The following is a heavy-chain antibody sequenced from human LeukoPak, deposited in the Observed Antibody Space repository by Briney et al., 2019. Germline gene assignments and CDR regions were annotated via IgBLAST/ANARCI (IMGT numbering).Heavy chain of an antibody. J-gene: IGHJ4*02. CDR2: INHSGST. CDR1: GGSFSGYY. CDR3: ARGIATAGREAPRPSYYFDY. D-gene: IGHD6-13*01. Sequence: SETLSLTCAVYGGSFSGYYWSWIRQPPGKGLEWMGEINHSGSTNYNPSLKSRVNISVDTSKNQFSLKLSSVTAADTAVYYCARGIATAGREAPRPSYYFDYWGQGTLVTVS. V-gene: IGHV4-34*01.